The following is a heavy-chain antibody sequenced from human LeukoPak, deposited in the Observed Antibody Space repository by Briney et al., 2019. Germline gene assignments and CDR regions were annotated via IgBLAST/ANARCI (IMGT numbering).Heavy chain of an antibody. Sequence: HTGGSLRLSCAASGFIFSSYAMSWVRQAPGKGLEWVSGISGNGGYTYYADSVKGRFTISRDNSKNTLYLQMNSLRAEDTAVYYCAKDRTMGYCSGGRCAYFDHWGQGTLVTVSS. V-gene: IGHV3-23*01. CDR3: AKDRTMGYCSGGRCAYFDH. D-gene: IGHD2-15*01. CDR2: ISGNGGYT. J-gene: IGHJ4*02. CDR1: GFIFSSYA.